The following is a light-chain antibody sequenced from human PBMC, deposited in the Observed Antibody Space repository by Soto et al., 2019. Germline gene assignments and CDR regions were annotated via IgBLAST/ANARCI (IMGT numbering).Light chain of an antibody. J-gene: IGKJ5*01. Sequence: DNQMTQTHPSMFASVEDVVTITCRASLPISNYLAWYQQKPGKIPNLLIYAASTLQAGVPSRFSGSGSGTDFTRTICSLQPEDFATYYCQPYYSYYTFGQGTRLEIK. CDR2: AAS. CDR3: QPYYSYYT. V-gene: IGKV1-27*01. CDR1: LPISNY.